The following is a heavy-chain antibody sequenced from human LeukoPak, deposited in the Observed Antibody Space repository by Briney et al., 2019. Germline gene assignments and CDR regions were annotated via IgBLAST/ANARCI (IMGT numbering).Heavy chain of an antibody. CDR1: GFTFSNYA. CDR2: ISGSAHKI. CDR3: ARDWARYCGGDCYSSSDY. V-gene: IGHV3-23*01. D-gene: IGHD2-21*02. Sequence: GGSLRLSCVGSGFTFSNYAMSWVRQAPGKGLDWVSVISGSAHKIRYADSVKGRFTISRDNSKNTLYLQMNSLRAEDTAVYYCARDWARYCGGDCYSSSDYWGQGTLVTVSS. J-gene: IGHJ4*02.